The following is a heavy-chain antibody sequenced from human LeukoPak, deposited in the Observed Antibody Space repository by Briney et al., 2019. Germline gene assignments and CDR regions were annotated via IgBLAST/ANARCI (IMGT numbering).Heavy chain of an antibody. CDR1: GFTVSSNY. Sequence: GGSLRLSCAASGFTVSSNYMSWVRQAPVKGLEWVSVIYSGGSTYYADSVKGRFTISRDNSKNTLYLQMNSLRAEDTAVYYCAKGGDSSGYIIPPFDYWGQGTLVTVSS. D-gene: IGHD3-22*01. CDR2: IYSGGST. V-gene: IGHV3-66*01. J-gene: IGHJ4*02. CDR3: AKGGDSSGYIIPPFDY.